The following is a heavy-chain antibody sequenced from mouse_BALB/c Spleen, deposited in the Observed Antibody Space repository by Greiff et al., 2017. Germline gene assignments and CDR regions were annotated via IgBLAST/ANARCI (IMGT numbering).Heavy chain of an antibody. Sequence: EVKVEESGGGLVQPGGSLRLSCATSGFTFTDYYMSWVRQPPGKALEWLGFIRNKANGYTTEYSASVKGRFTISRANSQSILYLQMSTLRAEDSATYYCARDPPGGDGSSYVRGYYAMDYWGQGTSVTVSS. CDR1: GFTFTDYY. V-gene: IGHV7-3*02. CDR3: ARDPPGGDGSSYVRGYYAMDY. CDR2: IRNKANGYTT. D-gene: IGHD1-1*01. J-gene: IGHJ4*01.